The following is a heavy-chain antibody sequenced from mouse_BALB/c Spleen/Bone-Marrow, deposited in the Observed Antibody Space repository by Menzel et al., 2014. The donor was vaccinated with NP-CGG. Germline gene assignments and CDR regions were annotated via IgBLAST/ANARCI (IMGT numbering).Heavy chain of an antibody. D-gene: IGHD1-1*01. CDR3: ARYGSSPYAMDY. Sequence: EVMLVESGGGLVKPGGSLKLSCAASGFTFSDYYMYWVRQTPEKRLEWVATISDGGSYTYYPDSVKGRFTISRDNAKNNLYLQMSSLKSEDTAMYYCARYGSSPYAMDYWGQGTSVTASS. CDR2: ISDGGSYT. J-gene: IGHJ4*01. V-gene: IGHV5-4*02. CDR1: GFTFSDYY.